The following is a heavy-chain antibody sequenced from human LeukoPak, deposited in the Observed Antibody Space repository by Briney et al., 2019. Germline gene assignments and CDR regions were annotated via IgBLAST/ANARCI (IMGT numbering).Heavy chain of an antibody. CDR1: GYTFTGYY. D-gene: IGHD2-2*02. V-gene: IGHV1-2*04. CDR2: INPNSGGT. J-gene: IGHJ5*02. CDR3: ARTGYCSSTSCYTSWFDP. Sequence: ASVKVSCKASGYTFTGYYMHWVRQAPGQGLEWMGWINPNSGGTNYAQKFQGWVTMTRDTSISTAYMELSRLRSDDTAVYYCARTGYCSSTSCYTSWFDPWGQGTLVTVSS.